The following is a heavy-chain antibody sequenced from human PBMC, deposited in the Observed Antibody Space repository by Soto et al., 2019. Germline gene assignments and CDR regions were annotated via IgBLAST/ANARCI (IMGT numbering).Heavy chain of an antibody. D-gene: IGHD6-13*01. CDR1: GGSISSGGYY. CDR2: IYYSGST. J-gene: IGHJ4*02. Sequence: KTSETLSLTCTVSGGSISSGGYYWSWIRQHPGKGLEWIGYIYYSGSTYYNPSLKSRVTISVDTSKNQFSLKLSSVTAADTAVYYCASLSAGAATFVYINDYWGQGTLVTVSS. CDR3: ASLSAGAATFVYINDY. V-gene: IGHV4-31*03.